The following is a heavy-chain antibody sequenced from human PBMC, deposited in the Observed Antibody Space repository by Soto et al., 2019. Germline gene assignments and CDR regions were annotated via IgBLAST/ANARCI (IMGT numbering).Heavy chain of an antibody. D-gene: IGHD3-22*01. V-gene: IGHV4-4*07. CDR1: GASISGFY. CDR3: ARGNYYDSSGYYPPYFQH. CDR2: IYATGTT. Sequence: SETLSLTCTVSGASISGFYWSWIRKSAGKGLEWIGRIYATGTTDYNPSLKSRVMMSVDTSKKQFSLKLSSVTAADTAVYYCARGNYYDSSGYYPPYFQHWGQGTLVTVSS. J-gene: IGHJ1*01.